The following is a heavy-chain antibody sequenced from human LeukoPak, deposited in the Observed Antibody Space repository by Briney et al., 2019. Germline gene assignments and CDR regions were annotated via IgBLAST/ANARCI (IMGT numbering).Heavy chain of an antibody. CDR3: ARWNYDIWTGHRYFDY. D-gene: IGHD3/OR15-3a*01. J-gene: IGHJ4*02. V-gene: IGHV3-21*01. CDR2: ISSSSSYI. Sequence: GGSLRLSCAASGFTFSSCSMNWVRQAPGKGLEWVSSISSSSSYIYYADSVKGRFTISRDNAKNSLYLQMNSLRAEDTAVYYCARWNYDIWTGHRYFDYWGQGTLVIVSS. CDR1: GFTFSSCS.